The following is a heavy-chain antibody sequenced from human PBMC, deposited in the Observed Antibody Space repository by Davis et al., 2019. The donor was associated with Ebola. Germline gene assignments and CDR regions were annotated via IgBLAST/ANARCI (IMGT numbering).Heavy chain of an antibody. V-gene: IGHV3-23*01. Sequence: GESLKISCTDSVITFSSYAMTWVRQAPGKGLEWVSAISGSGGSTYYAAPVKGRFTISRDDSKNTLYLQMNSLKTDDTAVYYCTTVRSTWGYWGQGTLVTVSS. CDR2: ISGSGGST. D-gene: IGHD5/OR15-5a*01. CDR1: VITFSSYA. J-gene: IGHJ4*02. CDR3: TTVRSTWGY.